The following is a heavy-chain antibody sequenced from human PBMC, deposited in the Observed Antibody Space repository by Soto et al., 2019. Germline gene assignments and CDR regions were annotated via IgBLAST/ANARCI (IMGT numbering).Heavy chain of an antibody. CDR3: ARSPRRVDGKWYLDY. D-gene: IGHD2-15*01. CDR1: GDSFSSSNW. V-gene: IGHV4-4*02. Sequence: QVQLQESGPGLVEPSGTLSLTCGVSGDSFSSSNWWTWVRQPPGKGLEWIGDILHTGHTDYSPSLRSRLTISIDSSKNEFSLTLTSVTATDTAIYYCARSPRRVDGKWYLDYWGQGVLVTVSS. J-gene: IGHJ4*02. CDR2: ILHTGHT.